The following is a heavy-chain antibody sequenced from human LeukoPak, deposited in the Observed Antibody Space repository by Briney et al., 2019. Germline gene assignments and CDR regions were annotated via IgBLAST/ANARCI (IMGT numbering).Heavy chain of an antibody. J-gene: IGHJ4*02. V-gene: IGHV3-30*18. CDR1: GFTFSSYG. CDR3: AKDGHGDYTAPGYYFDY. Sequence: GGSLRLSCAASGFTFSSYGMHWVRQAPGKGLEWVAVISYDGSNKYYADSVKGRFTISRDNSKNTLYLQMNSLRAEDTAVYYCAKDGHGDYTAPGYYFDYWGQGTLVTVSS. D-gene: IGHD4-17*01. CDR2: ISYDGSNK.